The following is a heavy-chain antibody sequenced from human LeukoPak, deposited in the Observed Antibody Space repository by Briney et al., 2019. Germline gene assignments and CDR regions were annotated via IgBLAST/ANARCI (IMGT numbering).Heavy chain of an antibody. CDR1: GFTFINAR. V-gene: IGHV3-15*01. CDR3: TTMTVVPTDY. J-gene: IGHJ4*02. Sequence: GSLRLSCAAPGFTFINARMSWVRQAPGKGLEWVGRIKSKTDGGTTDYAAPVKGRFTISRDDSKNTLYLQMNSLKTEDTAVYYCTTMTVVPTDYWGQGTLVTVSS. CDR2: IKSKTDGGTT. D-gene: IGHD2-2*01.